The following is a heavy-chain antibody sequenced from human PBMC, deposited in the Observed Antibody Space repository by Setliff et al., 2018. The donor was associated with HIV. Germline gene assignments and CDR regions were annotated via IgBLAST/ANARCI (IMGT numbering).Heavy chain of an antibody. D-gene: IGHD3-16*01. CDR3: ARDIYVGRPTDALDI. V-gene: IGHV1-46*01. Sequence: GASVKVSCKASGYTFTRYFMHCVRQAPGQGLEWLGMINPSGGSTWYAQKFQGRVTMTGDTSTNTLYMELRSLTSDDTAIYYCARDIYVGRPTDALDIWGQGTMVTVSS. CDR1: GYTFTRYF. CDR2: INPSGGST. J-gene: IGHJ3*02.